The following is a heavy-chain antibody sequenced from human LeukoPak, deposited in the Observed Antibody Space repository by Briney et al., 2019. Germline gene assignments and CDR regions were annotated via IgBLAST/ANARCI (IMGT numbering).Heavy chain of an antibody. CDR2: IKEDGSEK. Sequence: GGSLRLSCAASGFTFTSYAMSWVRQAPGKGLEWVANIKEDGSEKNYVDSAKGRFTISRDNAQNSLYLQMNSLRAEDSAVYYCATEGIPGRVFRGVIDYWGQGILVTVSS. CDR3: ATEGIPGRVFRGVIDY. D-gene: IGHD3-10*01. J-gene: IGHJ4*02. V-gene: IGHV3-7*01. CDR1: GFTFTSYA.